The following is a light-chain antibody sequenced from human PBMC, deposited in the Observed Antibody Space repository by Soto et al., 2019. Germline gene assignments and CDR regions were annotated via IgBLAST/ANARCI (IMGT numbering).Light chain of an antibody. V-gene: IGLV2-23*01. J-gene: IGLJ2*01. CDR2: EGS. CDR3: CSYAGSSTDVV. CDR1: SSDVGSYNL. Sequence: QSALTQPASVSGSPGQSITISCTGTSSDVGSYNLVSWYQQHPGKAPKLMIYEGSKWPSGVSNRFSGSKSGNTASLTISGLQAEDEADYYCCSYAGSSTDVVFGVGTKLTVL.